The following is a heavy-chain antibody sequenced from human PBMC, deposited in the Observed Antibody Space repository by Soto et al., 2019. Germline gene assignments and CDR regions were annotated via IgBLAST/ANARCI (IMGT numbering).Heavy chain of an antibody. J-gene: IGHJ4*02. CDR2: IYYSGST. CDR1: GFSSSSGGYY. CDR3: ARANSYSAIFDY. Sequence: TLSLSCTFSGFSSSSGGYYWSWIRQHPGKGLEWIGYIYYSGSTYYNPSLKSRVTISVDTSKNQFSLKLSSVTAADTAVYYCARANSYSAIFDYWGQGTLVTVSS. V-gene: IGHV4-31*03. D-gene: IGHD2-21*01.